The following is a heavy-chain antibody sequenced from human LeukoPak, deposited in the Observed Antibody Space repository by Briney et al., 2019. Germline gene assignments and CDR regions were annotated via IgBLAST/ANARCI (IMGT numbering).Heavy chain of an antibody. Sequence: PGGSLRLSCEDSGFTFADYGLSWVRPAPGKGLEWVAGINWSGDNTFYADSVKGRFTISRDNTKKTLYLQMNNLRGEDTATYYCARDLSSNWNNLAYWGQGTLVTVSS. CDR1: GFTFADYG. CDR2: INWSGDNT. V-gene: IGHV3-20*04. D-gene: IGHD1/OR15-1a*01. J-gene: IGHJ4*02. CDR3: ARDLSSNWNNLAY.